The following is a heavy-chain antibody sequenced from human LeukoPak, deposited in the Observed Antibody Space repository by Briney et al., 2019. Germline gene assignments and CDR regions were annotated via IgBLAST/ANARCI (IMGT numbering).Heavy chain of an antibody. J-gene: IGHJ5*02. CDR3: ASLLTGYLGNWFDP. Sequence: SETLSLACTVSGGSVSSGSYCWSWIRQPPGKGLEWIGYIYYSGSTNYNPSLKSRVTISVDTSKNQFFLKLSSVTAADTAVYYCASLLTGYLGNWFDPWGQGTLVTVSS. CDR1: GGSVSSGSYC. D-gene: IGHD3-9*01. CDR2: IYYSGST. V-gene: IGHV4-61*01.